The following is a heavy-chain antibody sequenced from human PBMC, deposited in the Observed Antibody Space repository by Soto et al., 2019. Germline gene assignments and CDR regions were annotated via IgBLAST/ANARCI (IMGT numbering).Heavy chain of an antibody. D-gene: IGHD3-10*01. Sequence: QLQLQESGPGLVKPSETQSLTCTVSGGSISSSSYYWGWIRQPPGKGLEWIGSIYYSGSTYYNPSLKSRVTISVDTSKNQFSLKLSSVTAADTAVYYCARHSYYYGSTYGCWLDPWGQGTLVTVSS. CDR3: ARHSYYYGSTYGCWLDP. J-gene: IGHJ5*02. CDR2: IYYSGST. V-gene: IGHV4-39*01. CDR1: GGSISSSSYY.